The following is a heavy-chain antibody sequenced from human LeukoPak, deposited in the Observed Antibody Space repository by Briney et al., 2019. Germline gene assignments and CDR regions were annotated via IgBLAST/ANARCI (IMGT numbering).Heavy chain of an antibody. Sequence: PGGPLRLSCAASGFTFSSYAMSWVRQAPGKGLEWVSAISGSGGSTYYADSVKGRFTISRDNSKNTLYLQMNSLRAEDTAVYYCAKDVVPEFPAEYFQHWGQGTLVTVSS. D-gene: IGHD2-21*01. CDR3: AKDVVPEFPAEYFQH. V-gene: IGHV3-23*01. J-gene: IGHJ1*01. CDR1: GFTFSSYA. CDR2: ISGSGGST.